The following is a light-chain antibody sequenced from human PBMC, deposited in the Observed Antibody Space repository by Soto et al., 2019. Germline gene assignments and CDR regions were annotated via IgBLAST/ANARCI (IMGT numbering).Light chain of an antibody. CDR3: QKYYSDPET. CDR1: QGISNY. J-gene: IGKJ1*01. V-gene: IGKV1-27*01. CDR2: AAS. Sequence: DIQMTQSPSSLSASVGDRVTITCRASQGISNYLAWYQQKPGKVPKNLIYAASTWQAGVPSRFSGSRSATDYTLTISSLQPEDVATYYCQKYYSDPETFGQGTKVEIK.